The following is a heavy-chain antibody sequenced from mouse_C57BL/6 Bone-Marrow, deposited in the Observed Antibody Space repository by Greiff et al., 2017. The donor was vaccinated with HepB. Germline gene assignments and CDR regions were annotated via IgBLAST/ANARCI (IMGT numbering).Heavy chain of an antibody. CDR2: IDPSDSYT. CDR3: AREDYYGSSLYYFDY. CDR1: GYTFTSYW. J-gene: IGHJ2*01. Sequence: QVQLQQPGAELVKPGASVKLSCKASGYTFTSYWMQWVKQRPGQGLEWIGEIDPSDSYTNYNQKFKGKATLTVDTSSSKAYMQLSSLPSEDSAVYYGAREDYYGSSLYYFDYWGQGTTLTVSS. D-gene: IGHD1-1*01. V-gene: IGHV1-50*01.